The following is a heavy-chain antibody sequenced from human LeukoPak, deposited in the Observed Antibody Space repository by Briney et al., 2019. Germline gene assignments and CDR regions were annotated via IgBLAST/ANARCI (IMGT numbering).Heavy chain of an antibody. CDR2: INPISGGA. V-gene: IGHV1-2*06. CDR3: ARDTAAGTDY. J-gene: IGHJ4*02. D-gene: IGHD6-13*01. Sequence: ASVKVSGKASGYTFTGYYMLWLRQAPGQGVGWRGRINPISGGAIYAQKLQGRVTMTRDTSISTAYMELSRLRSDDSAVYYCARDTAAGTDYSGQGTLVTVSS. CDR1: GYTFTGYY.